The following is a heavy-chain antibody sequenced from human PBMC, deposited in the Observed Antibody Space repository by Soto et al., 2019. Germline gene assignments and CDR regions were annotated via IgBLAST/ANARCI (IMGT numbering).Heavy chain of an antibody. CDR1: GGSFSSYS. Sequence: QVQLVQSGAEVKKPGSSVKVSCKASGGSFSSYSISWVRQAPGQGLEWMGGIMPLSDSTKYAQNFQDRVTITADRSTGTAYMEMSSLRSDDTAVYYCASILGGSFDYWGQGTLVTVSS. D-gene: IGHD3-3*01. CDR2: IMPLSDST. CDR3: ASILGGSFDY. V-gene: IGHV1-69*06. J-gene: IGHJ4*02.